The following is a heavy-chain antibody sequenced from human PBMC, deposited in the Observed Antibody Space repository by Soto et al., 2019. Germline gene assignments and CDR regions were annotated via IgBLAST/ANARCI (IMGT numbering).Heavy chain of an antibody. D-gene: IGHD4-4*01. CDR2: INHSGST. Sequence: PSETLSLTCAVYGGSFSGYYWSWIRQPPGKGLEWIGEINHSGSTNYNPSLKSRVTISVDTSKNQFSLKLSSVTAADTAVYYCARGGPYSNYAGYYYYYGMDVWGQGTTVTVSS. CDR1: GGSFSGYY. J-gene: IGHJ6*02. V-gene: IGHV4-34*01. CDR3: ARGGPYSNYAGYYYYYGMDV.